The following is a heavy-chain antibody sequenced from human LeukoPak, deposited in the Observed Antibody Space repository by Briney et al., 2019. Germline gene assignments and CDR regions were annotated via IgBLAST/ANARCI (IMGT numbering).Heavy chain of an antibody. CDR3: ARARGIAAAGNT. CDR2: ISYDGSNK. Sequence: PGGSLRLSCAASGFTFSSYAMHWVRQAPGKGLEWVAVISYDGSNKYYADSVKGRFTISRDNSKNTLYLQVNSLRAEDTAVYYCARARGIAAAGNTWGQGTLVTVSS. J-gene: IGHJ5*02. CDR1: GFTFSSYA. V-gene: IGHV3-30-3*01. D-gene: IGHD6-13*01.